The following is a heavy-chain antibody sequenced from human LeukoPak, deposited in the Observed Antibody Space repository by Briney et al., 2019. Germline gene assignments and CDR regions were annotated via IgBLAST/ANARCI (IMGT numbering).Heavy chain of an antibody. Sequence: GASVKVFCKASGGTFSSYAISWVRQAPGQGLEWMGGIIPIFGTANYAQKFQGRVTITADESTSTAYMELSSLRSEDTAVYYCANKVVVAATKGYYGMDVWGQGTTVTVSS. CDR1: GGTFSSYA. J-gene: IGHJ6*02. CDR2: IIPIFGTA. D-gene: IGHD2-15*01. V-gene: IGHV1-69*13. CDR3: ANKVVVAATKGYYGMDV.